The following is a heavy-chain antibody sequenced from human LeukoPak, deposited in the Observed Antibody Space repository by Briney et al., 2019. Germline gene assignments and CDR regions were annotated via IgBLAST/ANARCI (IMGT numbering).Heavy chain of an antibody. V-gene: IGHV1-69*13. CDR2: IIPIFGTA. Sequence: SVKVSCKASGGTFSSYAISWVRQAPGQGLEWMGGIIPIFGTANYAQKFQGRVTITADESTSTAYMELSSLRSEDTAVYYCARDPQQLDPYFDYWGQGTLVTVSS. CDR3: ARDPQQLDPYFDY. CDR1: GGTFSSYA. J-gene: IGHJ4*02. D-gene: IGHD6-13*01.